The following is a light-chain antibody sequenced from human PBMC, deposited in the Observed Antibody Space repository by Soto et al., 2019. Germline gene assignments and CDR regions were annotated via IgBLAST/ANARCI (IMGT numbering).Light chain of an antibody. J-gene: IGKJ3*01. CDR1: QSINSW. CDR3: QQYDSYSFT. Sequence: DVQMTQSPSTLSASVGDRVTITCRASQSINSWLAWYQQKPGKAPKLLIYDAFSLESGVPSRFSGSGSGTEFTLTISSLQPDDFATYFCQQYDSYSFTFGPGTKVDIK. V-gene: IGKV1-5*01. CDR2: DAF.